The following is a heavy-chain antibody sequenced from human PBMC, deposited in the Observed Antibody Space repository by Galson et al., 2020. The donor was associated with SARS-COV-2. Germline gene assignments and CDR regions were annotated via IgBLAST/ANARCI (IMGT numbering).Heavy chain of an antibody. CDR1: GYTSTTYF. D-gene: IGHD6-6*01. CDR3: ARDPSDYSSSAGYYYGMDV. J-gene: IGHJ6*02. CDR2: INPSSGST. V-gene: IGHV1-46*03. Sequence: ASVKVSCKASGYTSTTYFVHWVRQAPGQGLEWMGIINPSSGSTNYAQKFQGRVNMTRDTSTSTVYMELSSLRSEDTAVYYCARDPSDYSSSAGYYYGMDVWGQGTTVTVSS.